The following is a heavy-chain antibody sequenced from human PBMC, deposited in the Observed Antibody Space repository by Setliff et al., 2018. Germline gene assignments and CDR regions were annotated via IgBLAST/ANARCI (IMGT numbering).Heavy chain of an antibody. CDR3: ARTCSGSGCYAGLES. V-gene: IGHV3-33*08. D-gene: IGHD2-15*01. CDR2: IWDDGVKK. Sequence: GGSLRLSCAASGFTFSTYRMHWVRQAPGKGLEWVAVIWDDGVKKYHADSVKGRFTISRDQSKNTLYLQMNSLRPEDTAGYYCARTCSGSGCYAGLESWGQGTLVTVSS. J-gene: IGHJ4*02. CDR1: GFTFSTYR.